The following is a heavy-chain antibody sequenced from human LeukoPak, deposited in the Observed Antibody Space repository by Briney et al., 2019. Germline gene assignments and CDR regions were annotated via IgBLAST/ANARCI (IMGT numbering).Heavy chain of an antibody. J-gene: IGHJ4*02. Sequence: GGSLRLSCAASGFTFNSYWIHWVRQAPGKGLVWVSRINTDGSRTNYADSVKGRFTISRDNSKNTLYLQMNSLRAEDTAVYYCATNSYYDFWSGYYTDYWGQGTLVTVSS. V-gene: IGHV3-74*01. CDR3: ATNSYYDFWSGYYTDY. CDR2: INTDGSRT. CDR1: GFTFNSYW. D-gene: IGHD3-3*01.